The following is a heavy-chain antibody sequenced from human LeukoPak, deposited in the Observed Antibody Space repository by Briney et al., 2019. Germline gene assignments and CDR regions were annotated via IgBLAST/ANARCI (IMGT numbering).Heavy chain of an antibody. D-gene: IGHD2-15*01. V-gene: IGHV3-21*01. Sequence: GGSLRLSCAASGFTFSSYAMSWVRQAPGKGLEWVSSISGSSYYIYYADSVKGRFTISRDNAKNSLYLQMNSLRAEDTAVYYCARPELYCSGGSCYLDYWGQGTLVTVSS. CDR2: ISGSSYYI. J-gene: IGHJ4*02. CDR1: GFTFSSYA. CDR3: ARPELYCSGGSCYLDY.